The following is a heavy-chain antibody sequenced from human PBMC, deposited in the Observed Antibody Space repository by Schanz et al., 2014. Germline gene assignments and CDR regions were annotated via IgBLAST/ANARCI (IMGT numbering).Heavy chain of an antibody. CDR3: ARQYSGWSRFDP. Sequence: QVQLQESGPGLVKPSETLSLTCSVSGGSIRTYFWAWIRQPPGKGLEWIGFIYYSGSTNYNPSLKSRVTIQFDMPKNHFARTLTSGTAADTGVYYCARQYSGWSRFDPWGQGIRVTVSS. J-gene: IGHJ5*02. D-gene: IGHD6-19*01. V-gene: IGHV4-59*08. CDR2: IYYSGST. CDR1: GGSIRTYF.